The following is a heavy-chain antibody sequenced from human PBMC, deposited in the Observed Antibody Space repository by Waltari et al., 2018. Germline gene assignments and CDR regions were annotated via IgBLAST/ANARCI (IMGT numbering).Heavy chain of an antibody. D-gene: IGHD3-22*01. CDR1: GGTFSSYA. V-gene: IGHV1-69*01. CDR2: IIPIFGTA. Sequence: QVQLVQSGAEVKKPGSSVKVSCKASGGTFSSYAISWVRQAPGQGLEWMGGIIPIFGTANYAQKFQGRVTITADESTSTAYMELSSLRSEDTAVYYCVNNPYYYDSSGYYFDYWGQGTLVTVSS. J-gene: IGHJ4*02. CDR3: VNNPYYYDSSGYYFDY.